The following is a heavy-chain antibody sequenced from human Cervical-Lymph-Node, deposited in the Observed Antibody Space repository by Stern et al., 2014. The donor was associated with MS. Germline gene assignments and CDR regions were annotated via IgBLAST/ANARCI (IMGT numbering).Heavy chain of an antibody. D-gene: IGHD3-10*01. V-gene: IGHV3-11*01. CDR2: ISTTGSTT. J-gene: IGHJ5*02. CDR3: VRSGAGNWFDP. CDR1: GFTFSAFY. Sequence: DQLVESGGGLVKTGGSLRLSCAASGFTFSAFYMTWMRQAPGKELEWISYISTTGSTTYYADSVKGRFTISRDNAQNSVSLQMNSLRAEDTAVYYCVRSGAGNWFDPWGQGTLVTVSS.